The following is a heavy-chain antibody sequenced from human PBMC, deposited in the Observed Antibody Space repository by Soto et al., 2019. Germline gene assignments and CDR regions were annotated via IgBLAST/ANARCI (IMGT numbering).Heavy chain of an antibody. CDR1: GFTVSDSY. J-gene: IGHJ4*02. D-gene: IGHD2-15*01. CDR3: ARGGEFCSGGSCYSR. Sequence: PVGSLRLSCAASGFTVSDSYISWVRQAPGKGLEWVSVIYAGGTTFYADSVKGRFTISRDNSKNTVYLQMNSLRAEDTAVFYCARGGEFCSGGSCYSRWGQGTLVTVSS. CDR2: IYAGGTT. V-gene: IGHV3-53*01.